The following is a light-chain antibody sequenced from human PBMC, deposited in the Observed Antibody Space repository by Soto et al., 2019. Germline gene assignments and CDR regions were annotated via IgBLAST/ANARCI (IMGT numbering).Light chain of an antibody. CDR3: QTYNSAPRT. Sequence: EIQMTQSPSSLSESVGDRVTITGRASQGISNYLAWYQQKPGKVPKLLIYAASTLQSGVPSRFSGSGSGTDFILTISIMQPEDVATYCQTYNSAPRTFGQGTQVEIK. J-gene: IGKJ1*01. V-gene: IGKV1-27*01. CDR2: AAS. CDR1: QGISNY.